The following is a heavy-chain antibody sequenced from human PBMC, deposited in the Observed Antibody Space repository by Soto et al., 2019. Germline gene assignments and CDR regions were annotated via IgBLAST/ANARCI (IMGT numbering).Heavy chain of an antibody. J-gene: IGHJ5*02. D-gene: IGHD2-15*01. Sequence: VQLLQSGAEVKEPGASVRVSCKASGYTFTSYGITWVRQAPGQGPEWMGWISANNGNTNYAQNLQGRVTMTTETPTNTVYMELRSLRSDDTAVYYCARVVVVGVNWFDPWGQGTLVTVSS. CDR2: ISANNGNT. V-gene: IGHV1-18*01. CDR1: GYTFTSYG. CDR3: ARVVVVGVNWFDP.